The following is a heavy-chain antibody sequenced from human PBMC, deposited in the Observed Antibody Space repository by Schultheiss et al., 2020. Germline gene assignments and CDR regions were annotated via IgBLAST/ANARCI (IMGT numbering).Heavy chain of an antibody. V-gene: IGHV3-30*04. D-gene: IGHD3-10*01. CDR3: ARAGSGVADTFDF. Sequence: GGSLRLSCLASGFTFSSYAMHWVRQAPGKGLEWVTVISSDGSNKYYADSVKGRFTISRDNSENTVYLLMDTLRTEDTAIYYCARAGSGVADTFDFWGRGTLVTVSS. J-gene: IGHJ4*02. CDR2: ISSDGSNK. CDR1: GFTFSSYA.